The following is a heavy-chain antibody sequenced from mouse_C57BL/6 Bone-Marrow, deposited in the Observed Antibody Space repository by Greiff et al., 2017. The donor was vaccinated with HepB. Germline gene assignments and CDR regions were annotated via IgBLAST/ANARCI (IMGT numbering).Heavy chain of an antibody. Sequence: EVKLVESVAELVRPGASVKLSCTASGFNIKNTYMHWVKQRPEQGLEWIGRIDPANGNTKYAPKFQGKATITADTSSNTAYLQLSSLTSEDTAIYYCEGYYGSSLDWYFDVWGTGTTVTVSS. CDR1: GFNIKNTY. J-gene: IGHJ1*03. CDR3: EGYYGSSLDWYFDV. V-gene: IGHV14-3*01. CDR2: IDPANGNT. D-gene: IGHD1-1*01.